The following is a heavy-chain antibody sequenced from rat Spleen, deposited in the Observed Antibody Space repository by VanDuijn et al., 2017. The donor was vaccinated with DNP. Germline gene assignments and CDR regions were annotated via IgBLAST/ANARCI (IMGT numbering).Heavy chain of an antibody. D-gene: IGHD1-3*01. CDR3: ARPNFGSPYYFDY. J-gene: IGHJ2*01. CDR2: ITSGGSS. V-gene: IGHV5-31*01. CDR1: GFSFSHYW. Sequence: EVQLVESGGDLVQPGRSLKLSCVASGFSFSHYWMTWIRQVPGKGLEWIASITSGGSSYYPDSVKGRFTISRDNAKNTLYLRMNSLRSEDTATYYCARPNFGSPYYFDYWGQGVMVTVSS.